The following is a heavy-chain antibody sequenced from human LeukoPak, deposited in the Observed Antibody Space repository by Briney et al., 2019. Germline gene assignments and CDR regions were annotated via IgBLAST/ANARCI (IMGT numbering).Heavy chain of an antibody. CDR1: GYTFTSYG. J-gene: IGHJ4*02. V-gene: IGHV1-18*01. Sequence: ASVKVSCKASGYTFTSYGISWVRQSPGQGLEWMGWISAYNGNTNYAQKLQGRVTMTTDTSTSTAYMELRSLRSDDTAVYYCARAPHGSYSSSSTTNDYWGQGTLVTVSS. D-gene: IGHD6-19*01. CDR2: ISAYNGNT. CDR3: ARAPHGSYSSSSTTNDY.